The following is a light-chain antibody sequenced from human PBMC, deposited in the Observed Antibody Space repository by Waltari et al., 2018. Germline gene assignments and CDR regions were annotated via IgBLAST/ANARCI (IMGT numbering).Light chain of an antibody. CDR2: GAS. V-gene: IGKV1-39*01. Sequence: DIQMTQSPPSLSASVGDRVTITCRATPSIRTSLNWYQQKPGKAPNLLIYGASSLERGVPSRFSGSGSGTDFTLTISSLHPEDFATYYCQQSYTTPFTFGPGTKVDLK. J-gene: IGKJ3*01. CDR3: QQSYTTPFT. CDR1: PSIRTS.